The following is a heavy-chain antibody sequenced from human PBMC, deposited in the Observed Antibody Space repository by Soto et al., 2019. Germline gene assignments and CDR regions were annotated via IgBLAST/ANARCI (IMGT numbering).Heavy chain of an antibody. V-gene: IGHV3-23*01. CDR1: GFTFSSYA. CDR3: ARVDSSYSRFYCFGY. D-gene: IGHD1-26*01. J-gene: IGHJ4*02. CDR2: IIGSGGST. Sequence: EVQLLESGGGLVQPGGSLRLSCAASGFTFSSYAMSWVRQAPGKGLEWVSAIIGSGGSTYYADSVKGRFTISRDNSKNTLYLQMNSLRAEDTAVYYCARVDSSYSRFYCFGYWGQGTLVTVSS.